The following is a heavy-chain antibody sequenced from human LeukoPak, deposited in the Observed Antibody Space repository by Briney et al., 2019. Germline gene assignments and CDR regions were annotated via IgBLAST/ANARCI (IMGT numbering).Heavy chain of an antibody. Sequence: GGSLRLSCAASGFTFSGPAMHWVRQASGKGLEWVGRIRSKANSYETAYAASVKGRFTISRDDSKNTAYLQMNSLKTEDTAVYYCTRLRCSSTSCYGWFDPWGQGTLVTVSS. CDR3: TRLRCSSTSCYGWFDP. D-gene: IGHD2-2*01. CDR2: IRSKANSYET. J-gene: IGHJ5*02. CDR1: GFTFSGPA. V-gene: IGHV3-73*01.